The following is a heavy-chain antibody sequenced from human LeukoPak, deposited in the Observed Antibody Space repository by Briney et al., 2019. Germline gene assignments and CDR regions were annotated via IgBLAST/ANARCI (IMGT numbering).Heavy chain of an antibody. J-gene: IGHJ6*03. CDR2: ISAYNGNT. V-gene: IGHV1-18*01. CDR3: ARVFRSAAYYYYYYMDV. D-gene: IGHD3-3*01. Sequence: ASVKVSCKASGYTFTSYGISWVRQAPGQGLEWMGWISAYNGNTNYAQKLQGRVTMTTDTSTSTAYMELRSLRSDDTAVYYCARVFRSAAYYYYYYMDVRGKGTTVTVSS. CDR1: GYTFTSYG.